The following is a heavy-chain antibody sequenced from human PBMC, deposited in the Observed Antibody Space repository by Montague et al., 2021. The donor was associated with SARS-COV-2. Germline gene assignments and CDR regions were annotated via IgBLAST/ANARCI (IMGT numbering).Heavy chain of an antibody. D-gene: IGHD3-3*01. Sequence: SETLPLTCAVYGGSLSGYYWAWIRQTPAKGLEWIGEINHSGSTSYNPSLKSRLTISVDTSKKQFSLKLNSMTAADTAVFYCARGADYDFWSGFLRDKWFDPWGLGTPVTVSS. V-gene: IGHV4-34*01. CDR3: ARGADYDFWSGFLRDKWFDP. J-gene: IGHJ5*02. CDR1: GGSLSGYY. CDR2: INHSGST.